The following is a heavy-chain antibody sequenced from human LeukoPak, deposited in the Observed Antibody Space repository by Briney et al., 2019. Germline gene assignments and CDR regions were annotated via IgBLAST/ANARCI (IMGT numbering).Heavy chain of an antibody. Sequence: GGSLSLSCAGSGFTFSRLGMNWVRQAPGKGLEWVSGISSSGDITYYADSAKGRFSISRDNSKNTVFLQMTSPGAEDTAIYRGACYSPWIQFNDWGQGTLVTVSS. J-gene: IGHJ4*02. CDR1: GFTFSRLG. CDR3: ACYSPWIQFND. V-gene: IGHV3-23*01. D-gene: IGHD5-18*01. CDR2: ISSSGDIT.